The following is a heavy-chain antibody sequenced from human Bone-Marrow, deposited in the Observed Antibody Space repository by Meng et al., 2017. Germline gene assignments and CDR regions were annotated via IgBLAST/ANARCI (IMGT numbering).Heavy chain of an antibody. V-gene: IGHV3-21*01. J-gene: IGHJ4*02. CDR1: GFSFNTYP. CDR2: ISSTSNDI. Sequence: GESLKISCAASGFSFNTYPMNWVRQAPGKGLQWVSSISSTSNDIYYADSVKGRFTISRDNAENSLYLQMNSLRVDDTAVYYCTRDQGGVTPDYWGQGARVTVSS. D-gene: IGHD2-21*02. CDR3: TRDQGGVTPDY.